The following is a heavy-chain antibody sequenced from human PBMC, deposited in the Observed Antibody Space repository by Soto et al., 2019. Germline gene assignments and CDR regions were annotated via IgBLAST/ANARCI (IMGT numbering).Heavy chain of an antibody. V-gene: IGHV3-48*01. CDR2: ISSSGSTI. CDR1: GFTFNTYD. D-gene: IGHD3-10*01. CDR3: ATRGCTHGLYGSFDC. J-gene: IGHJ4*02. Sequence: GGSLRLSCAASGFTFNTYDMNWVRQAPGMGLEWVSYISSSGSTIYYADSVKGRFTISRDNAKNSLYLQMNSLRVEDTAVYYCATRGCTHGLYGSFDCWGQGTLVTVSS.